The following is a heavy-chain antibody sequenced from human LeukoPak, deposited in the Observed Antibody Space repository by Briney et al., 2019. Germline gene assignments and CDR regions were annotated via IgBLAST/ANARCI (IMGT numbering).Heavy chain of an antibody. Sequence: GGSLRLSCAASGFTFSSYGMHWVRQAPGNGLEWVAVISYDGSNKYYADSVRGRFTIPRDNSKNTLYLQMNSLRAEDTAVYYCAKLVHDSSRYWNHAFDIWGQGTMVTVSS. CDR1: GFTFSSYG. CDR2: ISYDGSNK. J-gene: IGHJ3*02. CDR3: AKLVHDSSRYWNHAFDI. V-gene: IGHV3-30*18. D-gene: IGHD3-22*01.